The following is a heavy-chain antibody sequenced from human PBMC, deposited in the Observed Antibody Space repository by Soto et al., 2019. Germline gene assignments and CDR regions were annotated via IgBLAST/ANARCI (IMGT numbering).Heavy chain of an antibody. D-gene: IGHD2-15*01. J-gene: IGHJ6*03. CDR3: ARDSNCSGGSCSPLDYYYYMDV. CDR2: IKQDGSEK. CDR1: GFTFSSYW. Sequence: GGSLRLSCAASGFTFSSYWMSWVRQAPGKGLEWVANIKQDGSEKYYVDSVRGRFTISRDNAKNSLYLQMNSLRAEDTAVYYCARDSNCSGGSCSPLDYYYYMDVWGKGTTVTVPS. V-gene: IGHV3-7*01.